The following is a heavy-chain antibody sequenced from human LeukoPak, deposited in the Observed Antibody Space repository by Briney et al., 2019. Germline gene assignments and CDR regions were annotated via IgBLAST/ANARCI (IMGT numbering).Heavy chain of an antibody. CDR2: INHSGST. J-gene: IGHJ4*02. CDR3: ARGRSYDFWSGYGSQIYFDY. V-gene: IGHV4-34*01. D-gene: IGHD3-3*01. Sequence: SETLSLTCAVYGGSFSGYYWSWIRQPPGKGLEWIGEINHSGSTNYNPSLKSRVTISVDTSKNQSSLKLSSVTAADTAVYYCARGRSYDFWSGYGSQIYFDYWGQGTLVTVSS. CDR1: GGSFSGYY.